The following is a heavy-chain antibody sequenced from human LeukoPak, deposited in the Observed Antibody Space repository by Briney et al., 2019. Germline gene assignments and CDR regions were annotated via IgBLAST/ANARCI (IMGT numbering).Heavy chain of an antibody. Sequence: SVKVSCKASGGTFSSYTINWVRQAPGQGPEWMGRIIPILDIANYAQKFQGRVTITADKSTTTAYMELSSLRSEDTAVYYCARDQAVQLEPRGCDYWGQGTLVTVSS. V-gene: IGHV1-69*04. CDR1: GGTFSSYT. J-gene: IGHJ4*02. D-gene: IGHD1-1*01. CDR3: ARDQAVQLEPRGCDY. CDR2: IIPILDIA.